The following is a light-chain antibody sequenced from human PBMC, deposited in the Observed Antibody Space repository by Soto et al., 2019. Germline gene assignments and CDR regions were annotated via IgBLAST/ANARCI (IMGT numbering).Light chain of an antibody. V-gene: IGKV1-17*03. J-gene: IGKJ4*01. CDR2: GAS. CDR1: QGISHY. CDR3: LQHNSYPLS. Sequence: DIQMTQSPSAMSASVGDRVTITGRASQGISHYLDWFQQRPGQVHKRLIYGASTLKSGVPSRFSGSGSGKEVTLTISSLQPEDFGTYYCLQHNSYPLSFGGGTKV.